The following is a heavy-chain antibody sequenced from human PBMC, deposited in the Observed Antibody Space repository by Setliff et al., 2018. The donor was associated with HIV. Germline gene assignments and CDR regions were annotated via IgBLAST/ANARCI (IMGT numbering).Heavy chain of an antibody. CDR1: GVSIVSGGFY. V-gene: IGHV4-31*03. D-gene: IGHD2-15*01. CDR3: ARDLHANYHVVDI. Sequence: SETLSLTCSVSGVSIVSGGFYYSWIRQHPGKGLEWLGTVYYTGKTYYNPSLQSRLTMSADTSKNQLYLKMNSVTVADTAVYFCARDLHANYHVVDIWGQGTVVTVSS. J-gene: IGHJ3*02. CDR2: VYYTGKT.